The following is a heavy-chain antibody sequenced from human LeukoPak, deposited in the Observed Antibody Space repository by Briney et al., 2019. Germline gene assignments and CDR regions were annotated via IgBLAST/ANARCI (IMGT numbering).Heavy chain of an antibody. CDR2: IDEDGSEK. Sequence: GALRLSCVALEFSFETYWMSWVRQAPGKGPEWVANIDEDGSEKHYVGSVRGRFTISRDNADNSLHLQMNSLRPEDMAVYYCARGETMDVWGKGTTVTVSS. J-gene: IGHJ6*03. V-gene: IGHV3-7*01. D-gene: IGHD5-24*01. CDR3: ARGETMDV. CDR1: EFSFETYW.